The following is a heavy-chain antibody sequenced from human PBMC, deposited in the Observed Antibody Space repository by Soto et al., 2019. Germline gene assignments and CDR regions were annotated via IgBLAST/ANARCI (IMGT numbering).Heavy chain of an antibody. V-gene: IGHV4-4*02. CDR2: IYRSGST. Sequence: QVQLQESGPGLVKPSGTLSLTCAVSGGSISSSNWWSWVRKLPGTGLEWIGEIYRSGSTNSNPSLKVRVTISVDKAKNEISLMLNFVSAADTAVYYCARERCVEVATNGWIDPWGQGTLVTVSS. J-gene: IGHJ5*02. D-gene: IGHD2-15*01. CDR1: GGSISSSNW. CDR3: ARERCVEVATNGWIDP.